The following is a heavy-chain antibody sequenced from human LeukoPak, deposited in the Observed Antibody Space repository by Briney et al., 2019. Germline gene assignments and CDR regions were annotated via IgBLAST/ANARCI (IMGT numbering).Heavy chain of an antibody. V-gene: IGHV4-39*01. Sequence: PSETLSLTCTVSGGSISRSSYYGGWIRQPPGKGLEWIGSIYYSGSSYYNPSRKSRITISVDPSKNQFSLKLSSVTAADTAVYYCARHAGYYGLDVWGQGTTVTVSS. CDR3: ARHAGYYGLDV. CDR2: IYYSGSS. CDR1: GGSISRSSYY. J-gene: IGHJ6*02.